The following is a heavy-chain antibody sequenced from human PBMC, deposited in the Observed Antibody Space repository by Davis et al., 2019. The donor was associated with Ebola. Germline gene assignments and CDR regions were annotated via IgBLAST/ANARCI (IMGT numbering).Heavy chain of an antibody. J-gene: IGHJ4*02. V-gene: IGHV6-1*01. CDR2: TYYNSKWYN. CDR1: GDSVSTNSGA. Sequence: HSQTLSLTCAISGDSVSTNSGAWSWIRQSPSRGLEWLGRTYYNSKWYNDYAVSVKSRMTINADTSKNQFSLQLNSVTPEDTAVYYCARFRWELRGFDYWGQGTLVTVSS. CDR3: ARFRWELRGFDY. D-gene: IGHD1-26*01.